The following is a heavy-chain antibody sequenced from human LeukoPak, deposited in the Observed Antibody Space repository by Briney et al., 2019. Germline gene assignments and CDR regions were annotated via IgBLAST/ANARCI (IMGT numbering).Heavy chain of an antibody. CDR3: ARVWFAVPLAFDI. D-gene: IGHD3-10*01. CDR2: IYYSGST. CDR1: GGSISSYY. Sequence: PSETLPLTCTVSGGSISSYYWSWIRQPPGKGLEWIGYIYYSGSTNYNPSLKSRVTISVDTSKNQFSLKLSSVTAADTAVYYCARVWFAVPLAFDIWGQGTMVTVSS. V-gene: IGHV4-59*01. J-gene: IGHJ3*02.